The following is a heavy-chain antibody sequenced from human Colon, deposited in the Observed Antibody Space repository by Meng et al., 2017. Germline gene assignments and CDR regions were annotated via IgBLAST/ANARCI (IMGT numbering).Heavy chain of an antibody. CDR3: AKDRGVTTVTTVDF. J-gene: IGHJ4*02. V-gene: IGHV3-23*01. Sequence: GGSLRLSCTASGFTSSTYAMSWVRQAPGKGLEWVSISSGSGGNTYSADSVRGRFTISRDNSKNTLYLQMNSLRAEDTALYYCAKDRGVTTVTTVDFWGQGTLVTVSS. CDR1: GFTSSTYA. D-gene: IGHD4-17*01. CDR2: SSGSGGNT.